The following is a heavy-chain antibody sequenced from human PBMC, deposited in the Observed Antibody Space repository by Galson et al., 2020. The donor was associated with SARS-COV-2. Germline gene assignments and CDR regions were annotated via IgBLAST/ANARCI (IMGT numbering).Heavy chain of an antibody. Sequence: GGSLRLSCAASGFTFSSYAMSWVRQAPGKGLEWVSAISGSGGSTYYADSVKGRFTISRDNSKNTLYLQMNSLRAEDTAVYYCAKGGKASAGRGHYYYYGMDVWGQGTTVTVSS. CDR2: ISGSGGST. J-gene: IGHJ6*02. CDR1: GFTFSSYA. CDR3: AKGGKASAGRGHYYYYGMDV. D-gene: IGHD6-13*01. V-gene: IGHV3-23*01.